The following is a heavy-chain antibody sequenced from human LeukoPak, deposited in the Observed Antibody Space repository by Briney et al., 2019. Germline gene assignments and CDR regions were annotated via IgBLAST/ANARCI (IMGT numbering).Heavy chain of an antibody. CDR3: ARQYYAILTGYYIFDY. CDR2: IYTSGST. J-gene: IGHJ4*02. V-gene: IGHV4-4*07. Sequence: SETLSLTCTVSGGSISSYYWSWIRQPAGKGLEWIGRIYTSGSTNYNPSLKSRVTMSVDTSKNQFSLKLSSVTAAGTAVYYCARQYYAILTGYYIFDYWGQGTLLTVSS. D-gene: IGHD3-9*01. CDR1: GGSISSYY.